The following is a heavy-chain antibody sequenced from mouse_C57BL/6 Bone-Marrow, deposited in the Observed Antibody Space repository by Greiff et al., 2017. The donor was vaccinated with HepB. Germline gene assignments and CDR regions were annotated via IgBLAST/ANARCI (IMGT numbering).Heavy chain of an antibody. V-gene: IGHV1-81*01. J-gene: IGHJ2*01. CDR2: IYPRSGNT. CDR3: ARCPLIYYYGYFDY. D-gene: IGHD1-1*01. CDR1: GYTFTSYG. Sequence: QVQLKESGAELARPGASVKLSCKASGYTFTSYGISWVKQRTGQGLEWIGEIYPRSGNTYYNEKFKGKATLTADKSSSTAYMELRSLTSEDSAVYFCARCPLIYYYGYFDYGGQGTTLTVSS.